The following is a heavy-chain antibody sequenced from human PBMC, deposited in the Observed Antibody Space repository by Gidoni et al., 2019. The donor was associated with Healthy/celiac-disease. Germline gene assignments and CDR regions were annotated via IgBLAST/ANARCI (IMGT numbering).Heavy chain of an antibody. CDR3: ASLSSPDAFDI. J-gene: IGHJ3*02. CDR1: GFYFSSYG. D-gene: IGHD6-6*01. Sequence: VQLVESGAGVVHPGRSLRLSCSASGFYFSSYGMHWVRQAPGKGLEWVAVLWYDGSNKYYADSVKGRFTISRDNSKNTLYLQINSLRAEDTAVYYCASLSSPDAFDIWGQGTMVTVSS. V-gene: IGHV3-33*01. CDR2: LWYDGSNK.